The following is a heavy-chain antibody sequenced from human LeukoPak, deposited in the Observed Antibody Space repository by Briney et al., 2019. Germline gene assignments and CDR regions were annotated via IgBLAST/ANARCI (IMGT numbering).Heavy chain of an antibody. V-gene: IGHV3-74*01. J-gene: IGHJ4*02. CDR1: GFTFSSYW. Sequence: GGSLRLSCAGSGFTFSSYWMNWVRQAPGKGLVWVSRIASDGSSTTYADSVKGRFSISRDNAKNTLYLQMNSLRVEDTAVYYCARGRPHGNDYWGQGTLVTVSS. D-gene: IGHD4-23*01. CDR3: ARGRPHGNDY. CDR2: IASDGSST.